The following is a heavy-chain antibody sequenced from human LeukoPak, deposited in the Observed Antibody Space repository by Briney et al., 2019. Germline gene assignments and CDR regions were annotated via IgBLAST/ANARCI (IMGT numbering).Heavy chain of an antibody. J-gene: IGHJ4*02. D-gene: IGHD3-10*01. CDR1: GFTFSDYY. CDR3: ARDKGMVRGVNVDY. Sequence: GGSLRLSCAASGFTFSDYYMSWIRQAPGKGLEWVSYISSSSSYTNYADSVKGRFTISRDNAKNSLYLQMNSLRAEDTAVYYCARDKGMVRGVNVDYWGQGTLVTVSS. V-gene: IGHV3-11*06. CDR2: ISSSSSYT.